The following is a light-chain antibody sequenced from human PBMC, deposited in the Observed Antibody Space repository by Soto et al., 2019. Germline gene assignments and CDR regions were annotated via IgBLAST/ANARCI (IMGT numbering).Light chain of an antibody. J-gene: IGLJ1*01. CDR3: SLYTSENTYV. CDR1: STDFVSYNR. Sequence: QSALTQPPSVSGPPGQSVTISCTGTSTDFVSYNRVPWHQQPPGTAPQLIIYDASTRPSGVPDRFSGSKSGNTASLTISGLQAADEADYYCSLYTSENTYVFGTGTKVT. V-gene: IGLV2-18*01. CDR2: DAS.